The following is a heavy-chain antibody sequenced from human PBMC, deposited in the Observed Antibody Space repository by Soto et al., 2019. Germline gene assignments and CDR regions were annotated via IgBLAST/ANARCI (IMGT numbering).Heavy chain of an antibody. CDR1: GYTFTSYG. CDR3: AGGGGNVWGSYRY. CDR2: ISAYNGNT. V-gene: IGHV1-18*01. J-gene: IGHJ4*02. Sequence: QVQLVQSGAEVKKPGASVKVSCKASGYTFTSYGISWVRQAPGQGLEWMGWISAYNGNTNYAQKLQGRVTMTTDTCTSAASLERGSLRAADTAVDYCAGGGGNVWGSYRYWGQGTLVTVSS. D-gene: IGHD3-16*02.